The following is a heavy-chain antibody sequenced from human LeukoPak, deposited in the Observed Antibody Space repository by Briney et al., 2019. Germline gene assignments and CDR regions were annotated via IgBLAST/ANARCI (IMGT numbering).Heavy chain of an antibody. CDR2: IRYDGDNE. J-gene: IGHJ6*03. CDR3: AKDRVYHLVSVIFYYLDV. V-gene: IGHV3-30*02. CDR1: GFTFSDYG. Sequence: GGSLRLSCAASGFTFSDYGMHWARQAPGKGLEWLTFIRYDGDNEYYADSVKGRFTISRDNSKNTLYLQMNSLRPEDTAVYYCAKDRVYHLVSVIFYYLDVWGKGTTVTVSS. D-gene: IGHD3-9*01.